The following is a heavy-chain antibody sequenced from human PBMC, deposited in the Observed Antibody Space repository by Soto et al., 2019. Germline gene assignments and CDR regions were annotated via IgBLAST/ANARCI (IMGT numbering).Heavy chain of an antibody. CDR2: INPTGGAT. Sequence: ASVKVSCKASGYTFTGYYIHWVRQAPGQGLEWMGMINPTGGATSNPRKFQGRVSMTRDTSTSTVYMELSSLRSEDTAVYYCARGGYVYGQDYWGPGTLVNLSS. CDR3: ARGGYVYGQDY. J-gene: IGHJ4*02. CDR1: GYTFTGYY. D-gene: IGHD5-12*01. V-gene: IGHV1-46*01.